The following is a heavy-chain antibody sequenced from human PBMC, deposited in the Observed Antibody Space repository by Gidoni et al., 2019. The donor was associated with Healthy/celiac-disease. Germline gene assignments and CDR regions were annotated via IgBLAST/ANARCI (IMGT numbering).Heavy chain of an antibody. V-gene: IGHV1-8*01. J-gene: IGHJ4*02. Sequence: QVQLVQSGAEVKKPGASVKVSCKASGYTFTSYDLNWVRQATGQGLEWMGWMNPNSGNTGYAQKFQGRVTMTRNTSISTAYMELSSLRSEDTAVYYCARGPLSGWELLSVLDYWGQGTLVTVSS. CDR1: GYTFTSYD. CDR2: MNPNSGNT. D-gene: IGHD1-26*01. CDR3: ARGPLSGWELLSVLDY.